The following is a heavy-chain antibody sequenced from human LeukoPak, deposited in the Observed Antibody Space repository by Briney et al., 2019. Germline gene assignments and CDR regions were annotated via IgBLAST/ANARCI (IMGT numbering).Heavy chain of an antibody. D-gene: IGHD1-14*01. V-gene: IGHV4-59*01. CDR2: IYYSGST. CDR1: GGSISSYY. Sequence: SETLSLTCTVSGGSISSYYWSWIRQPPGKGLEWIGYIYYSGSTYYNPALKSRITISADTSKNQFSLKLSSVTAADTAVYYCARVEGGTGYKYYFDSWGQGTLVTVSS. J-gene: IGHJ4*02. CDR3: ARVEGGTGYKYYFDS.